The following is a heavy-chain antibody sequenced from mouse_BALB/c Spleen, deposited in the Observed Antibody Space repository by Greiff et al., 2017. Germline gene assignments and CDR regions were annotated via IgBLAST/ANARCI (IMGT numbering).Heavy chain of an antibody. CDR2: ISTYYGDA. CDR1: GYTFTDYA. Sequence: QVQLKESGAELVRPGVSVKISCKGSGYTFTDYAMHWVKQSHAKSLEWIGVISTYYGDASYNQKFKGKATMTVDKSSSTAYMELARLTSEDSAIYYCARRHGNYFYAMDYWGQGTSVTVSS. V-gene: IGHV1S137*01. J-gene: IGHJ4*01. D-gene: IGHD2-1*01. CDR3: ARRHGNYFYAMDY.